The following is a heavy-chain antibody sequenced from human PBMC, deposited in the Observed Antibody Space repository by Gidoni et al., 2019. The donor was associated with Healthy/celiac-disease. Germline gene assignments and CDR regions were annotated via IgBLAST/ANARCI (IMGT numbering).Heavy chain of an antibody. D-gene: IGHD2-2*01. V-gene: IGHV1-69*06. J-gene: IGHJ6*02. CDR3: ARDSGLMGVVPAAIAHRDYYGMDV. CDR2: IIPIFGTA. CDR1: GGTFSSDA. Sequence: QVQLVQSGAEVKKPGSSVKVSCKASGGTFSSDAISWVRPAPGQGLEWMGGIIPIFGTANYAQKFQGRVTITADKSTSTAYMELSSLRSEDTAVYYCARDSGLMGVVPAAIAHRDYYGMDVWGQGTTVTVSS.